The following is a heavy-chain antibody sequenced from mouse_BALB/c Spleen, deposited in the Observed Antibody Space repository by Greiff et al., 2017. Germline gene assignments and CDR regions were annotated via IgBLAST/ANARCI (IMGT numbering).Heavy chain of an antibody. V-gene: IGHV1S137*01. CDR3: ARWDGYYGAWFAY. Sequence: QVQLQQSGAELVRPGVSVKISCKGSGYTFTDYAMHWVKQSHAKSLEWIGVISTYYGDASYNQKFKGKATMTVDKSSSTAYMELARLTSEDSAINYCARWDGYYGAWFAYWGQGTLVTVSA. CDR2: ISTYYGDA. CDR1: GYTFTDYA. J-gene: IGHJ3*01. D-gene: IGHD2-3*01.